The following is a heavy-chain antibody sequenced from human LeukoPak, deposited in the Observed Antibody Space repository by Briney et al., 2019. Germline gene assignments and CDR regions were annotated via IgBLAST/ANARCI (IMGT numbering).Heavy chain of an antibody. J-gene: IGHJ3*02. CDR2: IRYDGSNK. CDR3: ARGGSGWDDAFDI. D-gene: IGHD6-19*01. Sequence: GGSLRLSCAASGFTFSSYGMHWVRQAPGKGLEWVAFIRYDGSNKYYADSVKGRFTISRDNSKNTLYLQMNSLRAEDTAVYYCARGGSGWDDAFDIWGQGTMVTVSS. CDR1: GFTFSSYG. V-gene: IGHV3-30*02.